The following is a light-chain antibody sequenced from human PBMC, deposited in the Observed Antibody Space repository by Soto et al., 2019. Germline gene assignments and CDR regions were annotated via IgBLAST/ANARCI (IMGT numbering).Light chain of an antibody. J-gene: IGKJ1*01. V-gene: IGKV1-5*03. CDR1: QSISNW. CDR2: KAS. CDR3: QHYSSYPT. Sequence: DIQMTQSPSTLSASVGDRVTITCRASQSISNWLAWYQQKPVKAPNLLIYKASSLEGGVPSRFSGSGSGTEFIRNISSLQPDDSATYDCQHYSSYPTVGQGTKVEIK.